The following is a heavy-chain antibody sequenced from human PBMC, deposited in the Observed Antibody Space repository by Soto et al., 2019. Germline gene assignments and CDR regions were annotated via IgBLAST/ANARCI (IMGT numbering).Heavy chain of an antibody. CDR3: ARVGGVAARTFDY. J-gene: IGHJ4*02. Sequence: SETLSLTCTVSGGSINDFYWSWTRQPPGKGLEWIGYIYYSGSTDYNPSLKGRVTISVDTSKNQFSLKLRSVTAADTAVYYCARVGGVAARTFDYWGQGTLVTVSS. V-gene: IGHV4-59*01. CDR2: IYYSGST. D-gene: IGHD6-6*01. CDR1: GGSINDFY.